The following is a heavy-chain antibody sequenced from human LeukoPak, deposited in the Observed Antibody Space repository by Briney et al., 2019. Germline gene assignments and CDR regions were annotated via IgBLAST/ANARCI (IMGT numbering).Heavy chain of an antibody. Sequence: SETLSLTFAVYGGSFSGYYWSWIRQPPGKGLEWIGEINHSGSTNYNPSLKSRVTISVDTSKNQFSLKLSSVTAADTAVYYCARGYGGKAPLPQVAFDIWGQGTMVTVSS. D-gene: IGHD4-23*01. V-gene: IGHV4-34*01. CDR1: GGSFSGYY. J-gene: IGHJ3*02. CDR2: INHSGST. CDR3: ARGYGGKAPLPQVAFDI.